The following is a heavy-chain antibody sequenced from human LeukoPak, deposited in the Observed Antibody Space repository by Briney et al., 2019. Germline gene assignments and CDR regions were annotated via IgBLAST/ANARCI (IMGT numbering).Heavy chain of an antibody. J-gene: IGHJ6*02. Sequence: SETLSLTCAVYGGSFSGYYWSWIRQPPGKGLEWIGEINHSGSTNYNPSLKSRVTISVDTSKNQFSLKLSSVTAADTAVYYCARVPRSGYYVYYYSGMDVWGQGPTVPVSS. CDR2: INHSGST. V-gene: IGHV4-34*01. D-gene: IGHD3-3*01. CDR1: GGSFSGYY. CDR3: ARVPRSGYYVYYYSGMDV.